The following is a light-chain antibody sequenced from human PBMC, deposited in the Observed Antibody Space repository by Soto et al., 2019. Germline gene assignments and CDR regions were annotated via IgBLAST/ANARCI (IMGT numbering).Light chain of an antibody. Sequence: EIVLTQSPATLSLSPGERATLSCRASQRVATNYLAWYQRKPGQAPRLLIYGASSRATDIPGRFSGSGSGTDFTITITRLEPEDFAVYYCQKYGSSPPTFGQGTKVEMK. V-gene: IGKV3-20*01. CDR3: QKYGSSPPT. J-gene: IGKJ1*01. CDR1: QRVATNY. CDR2: GAS.